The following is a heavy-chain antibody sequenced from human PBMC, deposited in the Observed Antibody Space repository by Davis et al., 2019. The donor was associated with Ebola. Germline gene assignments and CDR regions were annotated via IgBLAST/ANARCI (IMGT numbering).Heavy chain of an antibody. V-gene: IGHV3-74*01. Sequence: GESLKISCAASGFTFSSYWMHWVRQAPGKGLVRVSRINSDGSSTSYADSVKGRFTISRDSAKDSLYLHMDSLRDDDTAVYYCARVYNWGFDFWGQGTLVTVSS. CDR2: INSDGSST. CDR3: ARVYNWGFDF. J-gene: IGHJ4*02. CDR1: GFTFSSYW. D-gene: IGHD1-20*01.